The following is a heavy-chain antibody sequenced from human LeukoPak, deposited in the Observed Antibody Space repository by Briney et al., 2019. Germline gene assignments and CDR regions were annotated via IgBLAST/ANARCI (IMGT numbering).Heavy chain of an antibody. V-gene: IGHV1-8*02. CDR3: ARACSGGSCTDY. D-gene: IGHD2-15*01. J-gene: IGHJ4*02. CDR1: GGTFSSYA. Sequence: ASVKVSCKVSGGTFSSYAINWVRQATGQGLEWMGWMNPNSGNTGYAQKFQGRVTMTRNTSISTAYMELSSLRSEDTAVYYCARACSGGSCTDYWGQGTLVTVSS. CDR2: MNPNSGNT.